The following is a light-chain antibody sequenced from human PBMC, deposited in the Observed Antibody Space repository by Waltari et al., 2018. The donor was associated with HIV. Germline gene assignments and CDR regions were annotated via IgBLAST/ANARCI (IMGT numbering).Light chain of an antibody. J-gene: IGLJ3*02. Sequence: QTVVTPEPSFSVSPGGTVTLTSGLSSGPVSSRYYPSCYQKTPGLPPRIRIYDTNTRASGVPDRFSGSILGNKAALTITGAQSDDESDYYCLLYVGTGIWVFGGGTKVTVL. CDR3: LLYVGTGIWV. V-gene: IGLV8-61*01. CDR1: SGPVSSRYY. CDR2: DTN.